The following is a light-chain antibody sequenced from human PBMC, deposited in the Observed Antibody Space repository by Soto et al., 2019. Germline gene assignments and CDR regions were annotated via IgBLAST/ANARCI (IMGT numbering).Light chain of an antibody. Sequence: QSVLTQPASVSGSPGQSITISCTGTSSDVGGYNHVSWHQQHPGKAPKLMIYDVNNRPSGISDRFSGSRSANTASLTISGLQAEDEADYYCSSYTSGNSVVFGGGTKLTVL. CDR3: SSYTSGNSVV. V-gene: IGLV2-14*03. CDR2: DVN. CDR1: SSDVGGYNH. J-gene: IGLJ2*01.